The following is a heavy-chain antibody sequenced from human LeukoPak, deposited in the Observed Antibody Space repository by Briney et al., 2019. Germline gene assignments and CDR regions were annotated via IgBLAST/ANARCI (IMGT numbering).Heavy chain of an antibody. CDR1: GGSFSGYY. V-gene: IGHV4-34*01. J-gene: IGHJ4*02. Sequence: SETLSLTCAVYGGSFSGYYWSWIRQPPGKGLEWIGEINHSGSTNYNPSLKSRVTISVDTSKNQFSLKLSSVTAADTAVYYCARAPRSWGFDYWGQGTLVTVSS. D-gene: IGHD7-27*01. CDR2: INHSGST. CDR3: ARAPRSWGFDY.